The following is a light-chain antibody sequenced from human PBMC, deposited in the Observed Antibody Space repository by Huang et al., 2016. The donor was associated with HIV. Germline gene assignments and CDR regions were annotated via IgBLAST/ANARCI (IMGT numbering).Light chain of an antibody. CDR1: QSVRSS. CDR3: QQRSNWHFT. V-gene: IGKV3-11*01. CDR2: DAA. J-gene: IGKJ3*01. Sequence: EIVLTQPSATLSLSPGERATLPCRASQSVRSSLTWYQQKPGQTTRLLIYDAANRATGIPAKFSGSGSGTDITLTISSLEPEDFAGYYCQQRSNWHFTFGPGTKVDIK.